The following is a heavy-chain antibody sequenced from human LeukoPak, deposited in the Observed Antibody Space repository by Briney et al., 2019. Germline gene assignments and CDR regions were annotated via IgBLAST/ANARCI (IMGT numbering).Heavy chain of an antibody. J-gene: IGHJ4*02. CDR1: GFTFSSYA. Sequence: GRSLRLSCAASGFTFSSYAMHWVRQAPGKGLEWVAVISYDGSNKYYADSVKGRFTISRDNSKNTLYLQMNSLRAEDTAVYYCAKDDHSSRGFDYWGQGTLVTVSS. CDR3: AKDDHSSRGFDY. CDR2: ISYDGSNK. V-gene: IGHV3-30-3*01. D-gene: IGHD6-13*01.